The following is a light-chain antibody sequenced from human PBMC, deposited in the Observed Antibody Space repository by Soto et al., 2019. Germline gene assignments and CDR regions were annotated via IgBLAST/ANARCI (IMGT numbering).Light chain of an antibody. CDR3: CSLAGTSLWV. CDR1: NSDIGFYNF. J-gene: IGLJ3*02. Sequence: QSALTQPRSVSGAPGQSVTISCTGTNSDIGFYNFVSWYQQNPGKAPKLIIYDVVERPSGVPDRFSGSKSGSTASLTISGLQGEDESDYYCCSLAGTSLWVFGAGTKLTVL. CDR2: DVV. V-gene: IGLV2-11*01.